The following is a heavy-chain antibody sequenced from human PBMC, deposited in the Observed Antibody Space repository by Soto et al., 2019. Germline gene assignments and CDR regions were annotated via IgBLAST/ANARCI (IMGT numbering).Heavy chain of an antibody. CDR1: GYTLTELS. J-gene: IGHJ3*02. Sequence: QVQLVQSGAEVKKPGASVKVSCKVSGYTLTELSMHWVRQAPGKGLEWMGGFDPEDGETIYAQKFKGRVTMTEDTSTDTSYMELSSLRSEDTAVYYCATSLHIVVADDAFDIWGQGTMVTVSS. CDR2: FDPEDGET. CDR3: ATSLHIVVADDAFDI. V-gene: IGHV1-24*01. D-gene: IGHD2-21*01.